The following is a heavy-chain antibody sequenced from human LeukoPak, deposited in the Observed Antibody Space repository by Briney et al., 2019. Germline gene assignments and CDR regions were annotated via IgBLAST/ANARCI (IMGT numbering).Heavy chain of an antibody. D-gene: IGHD6-13*01. Sequence: GESLKISCKGSGYSFTSYWIGWVRQMPGKGLKWMGIIYPGDSDTRYSPSFQGRVTISTDKSIGTAYLQWSSLKASDTAIYFCARQGAAAGESVDFYYYMDVWGKGTTVTVSS. CDR1: GYSFTSYW. J-gene: IGHJ6*03. CDR3: ARQGAAAGESVDFYYYMDV. CDR2: IYPGDSDT. V-gene: IGHV5-51*01.